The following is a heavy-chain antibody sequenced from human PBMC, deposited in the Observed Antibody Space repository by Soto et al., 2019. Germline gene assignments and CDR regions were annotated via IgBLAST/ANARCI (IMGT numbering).Heavy chain of an antibody. CDR1: GGSISSSNW. CDR2: IYHSGST. Sequence: QVQLQESGPGLVKPSGTLSLTCAVSGGSISSSNWWSWVRQPPGKGLEWMGEIYHSGSTNYNPSLKSRVTISVDKSKNQFSLKLSSVTAADTAVYYCARGNSVWSGYPKNWFDPWGQGTLVTVSS. D-gene: IGHD3-3*01. J-gene: IGHJ5*02. V-gene: IGHV4-4*02. CDR3: ARGNSVWSGYPKNWFDP.